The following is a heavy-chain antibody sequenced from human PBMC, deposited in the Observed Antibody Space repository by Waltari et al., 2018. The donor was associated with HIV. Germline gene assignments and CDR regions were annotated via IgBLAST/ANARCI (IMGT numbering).Heavy chain of an antibody. CDR3: ARHALRVGAAYWNFDL. Sequence: QLQLQESGPGLVKPSETLSLTCTVPGGSVRSSSYFRGWIRQPPGKGLEWVGGIYYTGRAYYNPSLKSRVTISVDTSKNQFSLKVTSVTAADTAVYYCARHALRVGAAYWNFDLWGRGTLVTVSS. V-gene: IGHV4-39*01. CDR2: IYYTGRA. J-gene: IGHJ2*01. D-gene: IGHD1-26*01. CDR1: GGSVRSSSYF.